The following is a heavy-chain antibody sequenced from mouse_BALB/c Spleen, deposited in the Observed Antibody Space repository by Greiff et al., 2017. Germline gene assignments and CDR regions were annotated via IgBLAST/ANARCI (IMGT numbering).Heavy chain of an antibody. J-gene: IGHJ3*01. CDR3: ARGSYDYDEGVAY. Sequence: EVQLQESGPGLVKPSQSLSLTCSVTGYSITSGYYWNWIRQFPGNKLEWMGYISYDGSNNYNPSLKNRISITRDTSKNQFFLKLNSVTTEDTATYYCARGSYDYDEGVAYWGQGTLVTVSA. CDR2: ISYDGSN. V-gene: IGHV3-6*02. D-gene: IGHD2-4*01. CDR1: GYSITSGYY.